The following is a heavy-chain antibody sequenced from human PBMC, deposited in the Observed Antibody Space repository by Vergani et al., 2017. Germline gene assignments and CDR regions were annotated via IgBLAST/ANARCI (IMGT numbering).Heavy chain of an antibody. J-gene: IGHJ6*03. V-gene: IGHV3-23*01. Sequence: EVQLLESGGGLVQPGGSLRLSCAASGFTFSSYAMSWVRQAPGKGLDWVSAISGSGGSTYYADSVKGRFTISGDNSKNTLYLQMNSLRAEDTAVYYCAKVRVVPAAIGYYYYYYYMDVWGKGTTVTVSS. CDR2: ISGSGGST. CDR3: AKVRVVPAAIGYYYYYYYMDV. D-gene: IGHD2-2*01. CDR1: GFTFSSYA.